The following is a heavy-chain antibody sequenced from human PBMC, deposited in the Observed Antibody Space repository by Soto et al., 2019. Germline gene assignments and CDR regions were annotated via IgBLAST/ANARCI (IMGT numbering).Heavy chain of an antibody. V-gene: IGHV1-18*01. CDR2: LSVYNGNT. CDR1: GYTFSTYG. CDR3: ARGRPHDY. J-gene: IGHJ4*02. Sequence: ASGKVSWKASGYTFSTYGIRWVRQAPGQGLEWMGWLSVYNGNTYYAQKFQGRVTVTTDTSTSTAYMELRSLRSDDTAVYYCARGRPHDYWGQGTLVTVSS.